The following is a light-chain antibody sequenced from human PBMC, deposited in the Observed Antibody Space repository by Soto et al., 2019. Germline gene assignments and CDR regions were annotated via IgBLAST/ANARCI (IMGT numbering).Light chain of an antibody. CDR3: QQAKNFPWT. J-gene: IGKJ1*01. V-gene: IGKV1-12*01. CDR2: AAS. CDR1: QGISSS. Sequence: DIQMAPSPSSVSASVGDRVTNTFRASQGISSSLAWYQQTPGKAPKLLIYAASNLQNEVPSRFSGSGSGTDFTLTISSLQPEDFATYYCQQAKNFPWTFGHGTKVDIK.